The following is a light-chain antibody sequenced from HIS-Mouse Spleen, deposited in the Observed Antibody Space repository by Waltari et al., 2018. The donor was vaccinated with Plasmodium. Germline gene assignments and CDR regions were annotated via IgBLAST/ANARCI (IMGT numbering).Light chain of an antibody. V-gene: IGLV2-23*01. CDR3: CSYAGSSTNWV. CDR1: SSDVVSYNL. J-gene: IGLJ3*02. Sequence: QSALTQPASVSGSPGQSITISCTGTSSDVVSYNLVSWYQQHPAKAPKLMIYEGSKRPSGVSNRFSGSKSGNTASLTISGLQAEDEADYYCCSYAGSSTNWVFGGGTKLTVL. CDR2: EGS.